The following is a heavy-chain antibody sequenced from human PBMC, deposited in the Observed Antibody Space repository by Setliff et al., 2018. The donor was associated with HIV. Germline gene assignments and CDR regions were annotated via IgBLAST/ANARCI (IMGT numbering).Heavy chain of an antibody. CDR2: ISGSGGST. CDR3: ARVERLPAGFYYYYYMDV. D-gene: IGHD1-26*01. V-gene: IGHV3-23*01. J-gene: IGHJ6*03. CDR1: GFTLSSYA. Sequence: PGGSLRLSCAASGFTLSSYASGWVRQAPGKGLEWVSAISGSGGSTYYADSVKGRFTISRDNSKNTVYLQMNSLRAEDTAVYYCARVERLPAGFYYYYYMDVWGKGTTVTVSS.